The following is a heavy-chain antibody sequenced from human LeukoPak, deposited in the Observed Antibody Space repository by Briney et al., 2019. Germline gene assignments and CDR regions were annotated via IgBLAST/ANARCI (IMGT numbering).Heavy chain of an antibody. V-gene: IGHV4-59*01. J-gene: IGHJ5*02. CDR2: IYYSGST. CDR3: ARGAYYYDISAGNWFDP. Sequence: SETLSLTCTVPGASISSYYWSWIRQPPGKGLEWIGYIYYSGSTNYNPSLKSRVTISVDTSKNQFSLKLSSVTAADTAVYYCARGAYYYDISAGNWFDPWGQGTLVTVSS. CDR1: GASISSYY. D-gene: IGHD3-22*01.